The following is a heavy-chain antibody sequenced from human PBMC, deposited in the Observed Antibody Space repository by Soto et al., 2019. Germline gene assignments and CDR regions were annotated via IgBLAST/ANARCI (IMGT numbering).Heavy chain of an antibody. D-gene: IGHD3-22*01. J-gene: IGHJ4*02. CDR3: AREKGYYDSSGYSDY. CDR2: IYSGGST. Sequence: EVQLVESGGGLIQPGGSLRLSCAASGFTVSSNYMSWVRQAPGKGLEWVSVIYSGGSTYYADSVKGRFTISRDNSKNTLYLQMNSLRAEDTAVYYCAREKGYYDSSGYSDYWGQGTLVTVSS. V-gene: IGHV3-53*01. CDR1: GFTVSSNY.